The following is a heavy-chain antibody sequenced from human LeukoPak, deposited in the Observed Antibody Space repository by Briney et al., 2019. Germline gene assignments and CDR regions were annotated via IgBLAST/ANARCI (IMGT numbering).Heavy chain of an antibody. CDR2: NYPGHSDT. CDR1: GYSFTSYW. D-gene: IGHD4-11*01. CDR3: AGFRGTTKYFDY. J-gene: IGHJ4*02. Sequence: GESLKISCKGSGYSFTSYWIGWVRQMPGKGLEWVGINYPGHSDTRYSPSFQGQVPNSADKSISTAYLQWSSLKASEPVMYYCAGFRGTTKYFDYWGQGTLVTVSS. V-gene: IGHV5-51*01.